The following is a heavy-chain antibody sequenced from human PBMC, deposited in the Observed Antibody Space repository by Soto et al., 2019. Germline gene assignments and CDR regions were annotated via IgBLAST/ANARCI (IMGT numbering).Heavy chain of an antibody. D-gene: IGHD5-12*01. V-gene: IGHV3-30-3*01. J-gene: IGHJ4*02. CDR3: ASRYSGYDLVLDY. Sequence: QVQLVESGGGVVQPGRSLRLSCAASGFTFSMYEMHWVRQAPGKGLEWVAVISYDGSNKYYADSVKGRFTISRDNTKNTLYLQMNSLRAEDTAVYYCASRYSGYDLVLDYWGPGPLVTVSS. CDR2: ISYDGSNK. CDR1: GFTFSMYE.